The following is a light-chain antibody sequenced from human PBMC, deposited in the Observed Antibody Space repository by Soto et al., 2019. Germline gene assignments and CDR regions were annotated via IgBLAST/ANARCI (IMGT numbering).Light chain of an antibody. V-gene: IGLV2-23*01. CDR3: CSYEASSTHV. CDR2: EGS. CDR1: SSDVGSYNL. J-gene: IGLJ1*01. Sequence: QSALTQPASVSGSPGQSITVSCTGTSSDVGSYNLVSWYQQHPGKAPKLMIYEGSKRPSGVSNRFSGSKSGNTASLTISGLQADYEADSSCCSYEASSTHVFGTVTEVTVL.